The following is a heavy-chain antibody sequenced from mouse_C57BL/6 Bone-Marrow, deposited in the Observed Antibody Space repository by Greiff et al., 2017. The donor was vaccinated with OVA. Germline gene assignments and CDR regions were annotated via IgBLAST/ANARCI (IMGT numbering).Heavy chain of an antibody. D-gene: IGHD2-3*01. Sequence: VQLQQSGAELVMPGASVKLSCKASGYTFTSYWMHWVKQRPGQGLEWIGEIDPSDSYTNYNQKFKGKSTLTVDKSSSTAYMQLSSLTSEDSAVYYCALYDGPFDYWGQGTTLTVSS. V-gene: IGHV1-69*01. J-gene: IGHJ2*01. CDR1: GYTFTSYW. CDR3: ALYDGPFDY. CDR2: IDPSDSYT.